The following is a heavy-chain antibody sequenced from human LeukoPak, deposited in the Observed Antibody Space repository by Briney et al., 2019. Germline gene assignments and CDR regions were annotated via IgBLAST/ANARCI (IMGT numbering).Heavy chain of an antibody. V-gene: IGHV4-34*01. CDR1: GGSFSGYY. D-gene: IGHD3-16*02. Sequence: SETLSLTCAVYGGSFSGYYWSWIRQPPGKGLEWIGEINHSGSTNYNPPLKSRVTISVDSSKNQFSLKLSSVTAADTAVYYCARGQALYYDYIWGSYRYTVFDYWGQGTLVTVSS. CDR3: ARGQALYYDYIWGSYRYTVFDY. CDR2: INHSGST. J-gene: IGHJ4*02.